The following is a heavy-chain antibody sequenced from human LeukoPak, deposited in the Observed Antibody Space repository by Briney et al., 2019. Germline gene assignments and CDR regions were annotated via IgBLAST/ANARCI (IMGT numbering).Heavy chain of an antibody. D-gene: IGHD6-19*01. V-gene: IGHV6-1*01. J-gene: IGHJ4*02. CDR2: TYYRSPWYS. CDR3: ARDLGTSGWYTFDF. Sequence: SQTLSLTCAISGDSVSLKHGVGNSIRQSPSRGLEWLGWTYYRSPWYSDFEFSVGGRAAINADTSKNQFSLQLHSLTPEDTAVYYCARDLGTSGWYTFDFWGQGSLVTVTS. CDR1: GDSVSLKHGV.